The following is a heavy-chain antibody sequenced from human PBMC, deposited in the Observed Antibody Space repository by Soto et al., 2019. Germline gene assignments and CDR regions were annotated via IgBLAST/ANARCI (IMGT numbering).Heavy chain of an antibody. CDR1: GYTFTSYG. D-gene: IGHD6-13*01. Sequence: QVQLVQSGAEVKKPGASVKVSSKASGYTFTSYGISWVRQAPGQGLEWMGWISAYNGNTNYAQKLQGRVTMTTDTSTSTAYMELRSLRSDDTAVYYCARSPVSSSWQYYYYYYGMDVWGQGTTVTVSS. J-gene: IGHJ6*02. CDR3: ARSPVSSSWQYYYYYYGMDV. CDR2: ISAYNGNT. V-gene: IGHV1-18*04.